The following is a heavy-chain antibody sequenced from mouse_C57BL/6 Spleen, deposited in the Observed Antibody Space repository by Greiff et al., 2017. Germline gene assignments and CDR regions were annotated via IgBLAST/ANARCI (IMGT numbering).Heavy chain of an antibody. J-gene: IGHJ1*03. CDR2: ISYDGST. Sequence: EVQLMESGPGLVKPSQSLSLTCSVTGYSITSCYYWNWIRQFPGNKLEWMGYISYDGSTNYNPSLKNRISITRDTSMNQFFLKLNSVTTEDTATYYGAREDGRRYREWYFDVWGTGTTVTVSS. D-gene: IGHD2-14*01. CDR1: GYSITSCYY. V-gene: IGHV3-6*01. CDR3: AREDGRRYREWYFDV.